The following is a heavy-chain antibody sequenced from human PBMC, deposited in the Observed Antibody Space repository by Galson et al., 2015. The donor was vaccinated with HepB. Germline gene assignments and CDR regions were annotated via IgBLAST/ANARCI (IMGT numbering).Heavy chain of an antibody. CDR1: GFTFTDYY. D-gene: IGHD3-22*01. CDR2: INPNRGAT. CDR3: ARERDFYDRSGYALAF. V-gene: IGHV1-2*02. Sequence: SVKVSCKASGFTFTDYYIHWVRQAPGQGLQWMGWINPNRGATDYVQKFLGRVSMTSDTTISTAYMELSRLRSDDTAVYYCARERDFYDRSGYALAFWGQGTLVTVSS. J-gene: IGHJ4*02.